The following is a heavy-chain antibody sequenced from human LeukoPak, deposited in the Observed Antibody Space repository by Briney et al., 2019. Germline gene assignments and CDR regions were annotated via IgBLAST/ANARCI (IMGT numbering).Heavy chain of an antibody. D-gene: IGHD2-15*01. CDR3: SRWSHPYCSGAYCYVNAFDI. J-gene: IGHJ3*02. Sequence: PSETLSLTCAVYGGSFSGYYWSWIRQPPGKGLEWIGEIKHSGSTNYNPSLKSRVTISVDTSKNQFSLKLSSVTAADTAVHYCSRWSHPYCSGAYCYVNAFDIWGQGTMVTVSS. V-gene: IGHV4-34*01. CDR2: IKHSGST. CDR1: GGSFSGYY.